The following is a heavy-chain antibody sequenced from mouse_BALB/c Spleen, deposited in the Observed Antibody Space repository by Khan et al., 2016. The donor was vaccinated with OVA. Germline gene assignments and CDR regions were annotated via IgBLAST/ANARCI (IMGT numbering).Heavy chain of an antibody. D-gene: IGHD2-3*01. V-gene: IGHV2-9*02. J-gene: IGHJ4*01. Sequence: QVQLKESGPGLVAPSQSLSITCTVSGFSLTSYGVHWVRQPPGKGLEWLGVIWAGGSTNYNSALVSRLSISKDNSKSQVFLKMNSLQTDDTATYCCARFYDPYYAIDYWGQGTSVTVSS. CDR2: IWAGGST. CDR3: ARFYDPYYAIDY. CDR1: GFSLTSYG.